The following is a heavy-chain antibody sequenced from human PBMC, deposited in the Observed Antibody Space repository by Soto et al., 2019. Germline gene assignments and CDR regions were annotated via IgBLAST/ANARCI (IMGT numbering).Heavy chain of an antibody. CDR2: INHSGST. CDR3: ARGRKGRTVLRFLEWSPHGMDV. Sequence: QVQLQQWGAGLLKPSETLSLTCAVYGGSFSDYYWSWIRQPPGKGLEWIGEINHSGSTNYNPSLKRRVTISVDTSKNQFSLKLNSVTAADTAVYYCARGRKGRTVLRFLEWSPHGMDVWGQGTTVTVSS. D-gene: IGHD3-3*01. V-gene: IGHV4-34*01. J-gene: IGHJ6*02. CDR1: GGSFSDYY.